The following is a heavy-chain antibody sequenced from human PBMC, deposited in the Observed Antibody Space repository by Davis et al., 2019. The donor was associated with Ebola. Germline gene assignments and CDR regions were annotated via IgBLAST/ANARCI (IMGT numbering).Heavy chain of an antibody. Sequence: MPSETLSLTCAVYGGSFSGYYWSWIRQPPGKGLEWIGEINHSGSTNYNPSLKSRVTISVDTSKNQFSLKLSSVTAADTAVYYCTTVTPYGMDVWGQGTTVTVSS. CDR2: INHSGST. CDR1: GGSFSGYY. CDR3: TTVTPYGMDV. D-gene: IGHD4-23*01. J-gene: IGHJ6*02. V-gene: IGHV4-34*01.